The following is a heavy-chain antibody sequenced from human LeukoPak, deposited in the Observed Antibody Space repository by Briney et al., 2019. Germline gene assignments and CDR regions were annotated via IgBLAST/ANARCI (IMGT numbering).Heavy chain of an antibody. D-gene: IGHD3-22*01. Sequence: SVKVSCKASGGTFSSYAISWVRQAPGQGLEWMGRIIPILGIANYAQKFQGRVTITADKSTSTAYMELSSLRSEDTAVYYCVNYDSGGYYSNWSDPGGRGPLVTVSS. CDR1: GGTFSSYA. CDR3: VNYDSGGYYSNWSDP. J-gene: IGHJ5*02. CDR2: IIPILGIA. V-gene: IGHV1-69*04.